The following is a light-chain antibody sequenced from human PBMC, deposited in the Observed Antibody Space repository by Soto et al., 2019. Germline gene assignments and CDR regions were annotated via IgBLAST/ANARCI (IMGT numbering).Light chain of an antibody. CDR1: QSVSSN. Sequence: EIVMTQSPATLSVSPGDRATLSCRASQSVSSNLAWYQQKPGQDPRRLIYGASTRATGIPARFSGSGSGTAFTLTISSLQSEDFAVYYCQQYNDWPPYTFGQGTNLEIK. CDR3: QQYNDWPPYT. J-gene: IGKJ2*01. V-gene: IGKV3-15*01. CDR2: GAS.